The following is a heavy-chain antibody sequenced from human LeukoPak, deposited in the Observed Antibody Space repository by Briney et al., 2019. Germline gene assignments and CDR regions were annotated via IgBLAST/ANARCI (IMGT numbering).Heavy chain of an antibody. V-gene: IGHV3-9*01. CDR2: ISWNSGSI. Sequence: GGSLRLSCAASGFTFSSYAMHWVRQAPGKGLEWVSGISWNSGSIGYADSVKGRFTISRDNAKNSLYLQMNSLRAEDTALYYCAKDSGYSYGLMTFDIWGQGTMVTVSS. J-gene: IGHJ3*02. CDR3: AKDSGYSYGLMTFDI. D-gene: IGHD5-18*01. CDR1: GFTFSSYA.